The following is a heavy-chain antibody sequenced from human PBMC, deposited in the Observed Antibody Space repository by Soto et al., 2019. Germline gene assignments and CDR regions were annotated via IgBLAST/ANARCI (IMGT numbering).Heavy chain of an antibody. D-gene: IGHD5-12*01. Sequence: PGGSLRLSCAASGFTFSDYYMSWIRQAPGKGLEWVSYISSSGSTIYYADSVKGRFTISRDNAKNSLCLQMNSLRAEDTAVYYCARAGYSGYDRWFDPWGQGTLVTVSS. J-gene: IGHJ5*02. CDR2: ISSSGSTI. CDR1: GFTFSDYY. V-gene: IGHV3-11*01. CDR3: ARAGYSGYDRWFDP.